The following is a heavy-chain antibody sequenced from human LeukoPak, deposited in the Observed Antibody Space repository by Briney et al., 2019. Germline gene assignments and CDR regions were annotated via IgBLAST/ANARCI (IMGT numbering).Heavy chain of an antibody. Sequence: GGSLRLSCVASGFTFSSHAMSWVRQAPGKGLEWVSAISYSGGSTYYADSVKGRFTISRDNSKNTLYLQMNSLRAEDTAVYYCAKSSSRYYYYYGMDVWGKGTTVTVSS. J-gene: IGHJ6*04. CDR2: ISYSGGST. CDR1: GFTFSSHA. D-gene: IGHD6-13*01. CDR3: AKSSSRYYYYYGMDV. V-gene: IGHV3-23*01.